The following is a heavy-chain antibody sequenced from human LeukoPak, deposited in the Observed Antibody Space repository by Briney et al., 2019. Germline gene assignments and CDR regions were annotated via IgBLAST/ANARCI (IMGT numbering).Heavy chain of an antibody. J-gene: IGHJ4*02. CDR2: ISGSGGST. CDR3: ANSPGSYGPEARVDY. D-gene: IGHD1-26*01. CDR1: GFTFSSYS. V-gene: IGHV3-23*01. Sequence: GGSLRLSCAASGFTFSSYSMSWVRQAPGKGLEWVSAISGSGGSTYYADSVKGRFTISRDNSKNTLYLQMNSLRAEDTAVYYCANSPGSYGPEARVDYWGQGTLVTVSP.